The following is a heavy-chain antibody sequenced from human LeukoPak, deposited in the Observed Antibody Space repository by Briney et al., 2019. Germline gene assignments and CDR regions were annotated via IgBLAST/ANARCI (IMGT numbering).Heavy chain of an antibody. CDR3: ARELWFGEFYFDY. J-gene: IGHJ4*02. D-gene: IGHD3-10*01. Sequence: ASVKVSRKASGYIFTGYYMHWMRQAPGQGLEWMGWINPNSGGTNYAQKFQGRVTMTRDTFISTVYMDLSRLRSDDTAVYYCARELWFGEFYFDYWGQGTLVTVSS. CDR2: INPNSGGT. V-gene: IGHV1-2*02. CDR1: GYIFTGYY.